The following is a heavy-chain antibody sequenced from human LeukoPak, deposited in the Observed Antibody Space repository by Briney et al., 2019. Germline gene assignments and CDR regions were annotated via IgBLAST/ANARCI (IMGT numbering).Heavy chain of an antibody. Sequence: SQTLSLTCTVSGGSISSGSYYWSWIRQPAGKGLEWIGRIYTSGSTNYNPSLKSRVTISVDTSKNQFSLKLSSVTAADTAVYYCARALRSYMDVWGKGTTVTISS. CDR1: GGSISSGSYY. J-gene: IGHJ6*03. V-gene: IGHV4-61*02. CDR3: ARALRSYMDV. D-gene: IGHD4-17*01. CDR2: IYTSGST.